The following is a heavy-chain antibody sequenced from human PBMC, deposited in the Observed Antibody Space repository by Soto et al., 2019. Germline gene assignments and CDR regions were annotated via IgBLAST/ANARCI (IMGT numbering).Heavy chain of an antibody. Sequence: QVQLVESGGGVVQPGRSLRLSCAASGFTFSSYAMHWVRQAPGKGLEWVAVISYDGSNKYYADSVKGRFTISRDNSKNTLYLQMNSLRADDTAVYYCASLGNTYYYGSGSFRNWFDPWGQGTLVTVSS. CDR2: ISYDGSNK. V-gene: IGHV3-30-3*01. CDR3: ASLGNTYYYGSGSFRNWFDP. J-gene: IGHJ5*02. D-gene: IGHD3-10*01. CDR1: GFTFSSYA.